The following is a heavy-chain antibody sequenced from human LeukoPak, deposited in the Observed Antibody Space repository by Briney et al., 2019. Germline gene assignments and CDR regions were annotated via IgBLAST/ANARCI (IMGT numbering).Heavy chain of an antibody. CDR1: GDSISSGGYY. V-gene: IGHV4-31*03. CDR2: IYYSGST. Sequence: SETLSLTCTVSGDSISSGGYYWSWIRQHPGKGLEWIGYIYYSGSTYYNPSLKSRVTISVDTSKNQFSLKLISVTAADTAVYYCARRWRDCSSTSCYNYYYMDVWGKGTTVTVSS. J-gene: IGHJ6*03. CDR3: ARRWRDCSSTSCYNYYYMDV. D-gene: IGHD2-2*01.